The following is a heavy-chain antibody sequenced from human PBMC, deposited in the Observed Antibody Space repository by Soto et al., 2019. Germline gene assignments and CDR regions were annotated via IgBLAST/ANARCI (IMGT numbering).Heavy chain of an antibody. V-gene: IGHV3-7*01. J-gene: IGHJ4*02. CDR1: GFTFSSYW. D-gene: IGHD3-9*01. CDR3: ARGLFCGDAPVD. Sequence: EVQLVESGGGLVQPGGSLRLSCAASGFTFSSYWMSWVRQAPGKGLEWVANIKQDGSEKYYVDSVKGRFTISRDNAKNSLYLQINSLRAVDTAVYYWARGLFCGDAPVDWGQGTLVTVSS. CDR2: IKQDGSEK.